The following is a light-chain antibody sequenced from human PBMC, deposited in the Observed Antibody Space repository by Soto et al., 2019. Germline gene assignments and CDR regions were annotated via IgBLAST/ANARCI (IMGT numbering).Light chain of an antibody. CDR3: QQYNSPPYT. CDR1: QSVSSSY. CDR2: GAS. V-gene: IGKV3-20*01. Sequence: EIVLTQSPGTLSLSPGERATLSCRASQSVSSSYLAWYQQKPGQAPRLIMYGASSRATGITDRLSGSGSGTDFTLTISRLEPEDFAVYYCQQYNSPPYTFGQGTRLEIK. J-gene: IGKJ2*01.